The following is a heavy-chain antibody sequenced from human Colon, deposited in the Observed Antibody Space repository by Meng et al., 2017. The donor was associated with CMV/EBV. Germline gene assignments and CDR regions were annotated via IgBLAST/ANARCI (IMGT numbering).Heavy chain of an antibody. CDR2: IYYSGGT. CDR1: GGSISSYY. V-gene: IGHV4-59*01. Sequence: SETLCLTCIVSGGSISSYYWSWIRQSPGKGLEWIGYIYYSGGTKYNPSLKSRVTISVDTSKNQFSLKLTSVTAADTAVYYCARGNKLHEQHYNWFDPWGQGTLVTVSS. CDR3: ARGNKLHEQHYNWFDP. J-gene: IGHJ5*02.